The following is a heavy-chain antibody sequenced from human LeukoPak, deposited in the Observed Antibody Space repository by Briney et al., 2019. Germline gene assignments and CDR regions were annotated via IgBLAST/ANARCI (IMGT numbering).Heavy chain of an antibody. CDR2: ISGSGGST. D-gene: IGHD3-22*01. CDR1: GFTFSSYG. CDR3: AKGYYYDSSGYYD. Sequence: GGSLRLSCAASGFTFSSYGMSWVRQAPGKGLEWVSAISGSGGSTYYADSVKGRFTISRDNSKNTLYLQMNSLRAEDTAIYYCAKGYYYDSSGYYDWGQGTLVTVSS. J-gene: IGHJ4*02. V-gene: IGHV3-23*01.